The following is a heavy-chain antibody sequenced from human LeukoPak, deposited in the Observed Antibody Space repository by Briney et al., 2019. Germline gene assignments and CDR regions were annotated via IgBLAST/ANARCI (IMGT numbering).Heavy chain of an antibody. D-gene: IGHD6-19*01. V-gene: IGHV1-2*06. CDR2: INPNSGGT. J-gene: IGHJ6*03. CDR3: ARGAGGWYYYYYMDV. CDR1: GYTFTGYY. Sequence: ASVKVSCKASGYTFTGYYMHWVRQAPGQGLEWMGRINPNSGGTNYAQKFQGRVTMTRDTSISTAYMELSRLRSDDTAVYYCARGAGGWYYYYYMDVWGKGTTVTVSS.